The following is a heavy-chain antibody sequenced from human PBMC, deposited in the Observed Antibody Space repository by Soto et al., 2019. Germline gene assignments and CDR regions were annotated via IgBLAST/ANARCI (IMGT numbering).Heavy chain of an antibody. D-gene: IGHD2-15*01. CDR2: IIPIFGTA. CDR1: GGTFSSYA. V-gene: IGHV1-69*12. Sequence: QVQLVQSGAEVKKPGSSVKVSCKASGGTFSSYAISWVRQAPGQGLEWMGGIIPIFGTANYAQKFQSRVTITADESTSTAYMETSTLRSEDTAVYYCGRHYCSGGSCHDYWGQGTLVTVSS. CDR3: GRHYCSGGSCHDY. J-gene: IGHJ4*01.